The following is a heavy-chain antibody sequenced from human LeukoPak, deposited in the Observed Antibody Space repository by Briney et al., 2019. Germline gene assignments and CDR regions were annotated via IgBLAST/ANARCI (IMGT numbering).Heavy chain of an antibody. CDR3: ARSPGGNARTWLDY. CDR1: GYTFTNYA. V-gene: IGHV1-3*02. D-gene: IGHD4-23*01. Sequence: GASVKVSCKASGYTFTNYALHWVRRAPGQRLEWMGWTNGATGNTRFSQDFQGRLTITIDTSASIAYMDLSSLRSEDTAVYYCARSPGGNARTWLDYWGQGTLVTVSS. J-gene: IGHJ4*02. CDR2: TNGATGNT.